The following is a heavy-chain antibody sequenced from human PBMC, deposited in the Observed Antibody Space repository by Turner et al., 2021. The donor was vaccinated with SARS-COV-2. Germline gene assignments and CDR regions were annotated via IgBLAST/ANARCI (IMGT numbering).Heavy chain of an antibody. Sequence: QFQLLQSGAELKNPGSSVKVSCKASDAPFSSYATSWVRQAPGQGLGWRGRMIPILGRANYAQKFEGRVKITADKSTGTAYMELSSLRSEDTAVYYCASLYQGIAAAAIAWFDPWGQGTLVTVSS. J-gene: IGHJ5*02. D-gene: IGHD6-13*01. V-gene: IGHV1-69*04. CDR2: MIPILGRA. CDR3: ASLYQGIAAAAIAWFDP. CDR1: DAPFSSYA.